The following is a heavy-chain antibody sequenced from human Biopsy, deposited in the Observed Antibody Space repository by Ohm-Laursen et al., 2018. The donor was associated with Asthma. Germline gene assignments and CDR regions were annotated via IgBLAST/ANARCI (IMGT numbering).Heavy chain of an antibody. CDR3: ARGDSSNWSHYYFDY. J-gene: IGHJ4*02. V-gene: IGHV3-53*01. D-gene: IGHD3-22*01. Sequence: ETLSLTCAASGFAVSRDHMFWVRQAPGKGLEWVSVIYSGGTSHTADSVRGRFTISRDYSKNTLYLQMHSLRAEDTAVYYCARGDSSNWSHYYFDYRGQGTLVTVSS. CDR2: IYSGGTS. CDR1: GFAVSRDH.